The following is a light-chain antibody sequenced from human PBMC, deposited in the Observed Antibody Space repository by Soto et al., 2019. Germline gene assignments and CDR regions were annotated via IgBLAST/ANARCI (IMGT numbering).Light chain of an antibody. J-gene: IGKJ5*01. CDR3: QQFNNWPHT. Sequence: ERATLSCRASQSVSSNLAWYQQKPGQAPRLLIYVASYRATGIPARFSGSGSGTEYTLTISNLQAEDFAVYYCQQFNNWPHTFGQGTRLEIK. CDR2: VAS. CDR1: QSVSSN. V-gene: IGKV3-15*01.